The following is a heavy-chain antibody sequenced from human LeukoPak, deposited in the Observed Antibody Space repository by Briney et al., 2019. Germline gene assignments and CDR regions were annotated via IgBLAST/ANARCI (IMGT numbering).Heavy chain of an antibody. CDR2: IYYSGST. CDR1: GGPISSYY. D-gene: IGHD5-18*01. V-gene: IGHV4-59*01. J-gene: IGHJ6*03. CDR3: ARRRKGYSPTMDV. Sequence: SETLSLTCTVSGGPISSYYWSWIRQPPGKGLEWIGYIYYSGSTNYNPSLKSRVTISVDTSKNQFSLKLSSVTAADTAVYYCARRRKGYSPTMDVWGKGTTVTVSS.